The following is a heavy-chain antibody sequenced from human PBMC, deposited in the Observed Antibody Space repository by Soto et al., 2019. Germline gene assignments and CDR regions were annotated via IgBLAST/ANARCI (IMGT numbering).Heavy chain of an antibody. J-gene: IGHJ4*02. CDR3: AKSGTPLLRFLEWLYDY. CDR2: ISGSGGSK. CDR1: GFTFSSYS. V-gene: IGHV3-23*01. D-gene: IGHD3-3*01. Sequence: GGSLRLSCAASGFTFSSYSMNWVRQAPGKGLEWVSAISGSGGSKYYADSVKGRFTISRDNSKNTLYLQMNSLRAEDTAVYYCAKSGTPLLRFLEWLYDYWGQGTLVTVSS.